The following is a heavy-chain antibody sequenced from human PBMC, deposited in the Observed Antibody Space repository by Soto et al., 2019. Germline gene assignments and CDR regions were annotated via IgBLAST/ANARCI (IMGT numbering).Heavy chain of an antibody. D-gene: IGHD1-26*01. Sequence: EVQLLESGGGLVQPGESLRLSCAASGFTFSYYWMHWVRQAPGMGLVWVSRIHSDGSSTTYADSVKGRFTISRDNARNTVYLQMNSLRAEDTAVYYCARGVRGAFDLWGQGTVLTVSS. CDR3: ARGVRGAFDL. V-gene: IGHV3-74*01. CDR2: IHSDGSST. J-gene: IGHJ3*01. CDR1: GFTFSYYW.